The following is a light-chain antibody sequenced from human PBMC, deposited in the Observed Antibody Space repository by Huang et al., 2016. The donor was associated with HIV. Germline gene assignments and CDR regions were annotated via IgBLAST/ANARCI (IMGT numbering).Light chain of an antibody. V-gene: IGKV4-1*01. CDR1: QSVLSPSNNRNH. CDR3: QQYYSIPG. CDR2: WAS. J-gene: IGKJ1*01. Sequence: DIVMTQSPDSLAVSLGGRATITCVSSQSVLSPSNNRNHLAWYQQKPRQPPKLLSYWASTRESGVPDRVRGGGSATDFTLTIENLQAEDVALYFCQQYYSIPGFGQGTYVEV.